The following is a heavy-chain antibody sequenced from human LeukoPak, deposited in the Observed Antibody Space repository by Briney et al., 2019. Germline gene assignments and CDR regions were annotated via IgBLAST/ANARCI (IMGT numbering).Heavy chain of an antibody. J-gene: IGHJ6*02. CDR2: INNSGST. CDR1: GGSFSGYY. CDR3: ARGDRHYYYGMDV. Sequence: SETLSLTCAVYGGSFSGYYWSWIRHPPGKGLEWIGEINNSGSTNSNPSLKSRVTISVDTSKSQFSLKLSSVTAADTAVYYCARGDRHYYYGMDVWGQGTTVTVSS. V-gene: IGHV4-34*01.